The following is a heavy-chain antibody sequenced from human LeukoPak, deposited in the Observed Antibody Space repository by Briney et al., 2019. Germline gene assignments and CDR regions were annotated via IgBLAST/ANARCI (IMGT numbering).Heavy chain of an antibody. CDR3: VRGGRVVKSLFGMDV. J-gene: IGHJ6*02. V-gene: IGHV4-59*01. D-gene: IGHD3-3*01. CDR1: GPSISTYY. Sequence: PSETLSLTCTVYGPSISTYYCGSVRQSPGKGLEWLGYISYSGSTNYNPSLKSRVTISVDRPKNQFSLKLSSVTAADTAVYYCVRGGRVVKSLFGMDVWGQGTTVTVSS. CDR2: ISYSGST.